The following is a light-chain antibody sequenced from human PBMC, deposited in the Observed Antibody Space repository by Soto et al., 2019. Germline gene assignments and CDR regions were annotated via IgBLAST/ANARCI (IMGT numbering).Light chain of an antibody. CDR3: QQRGNWPRT. CDR2: GAS. J-gene: IGKJ2*01. CDR1: QSVSSSF. V-gene: IGKV3D-20*02. Sequence: EIVLTQSPGTLSLSPGERATLSCRASQSVSSSFLAWYQQKPGQAPRLLIYGASSRATGIPDRFSGSGSGTDFTLTISSLEPEDFAVYYCQQRGNWPRTFGQGTKLEIK.